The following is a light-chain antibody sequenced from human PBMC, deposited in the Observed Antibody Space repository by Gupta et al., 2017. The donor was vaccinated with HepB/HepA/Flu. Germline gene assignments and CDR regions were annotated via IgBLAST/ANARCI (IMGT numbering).Light chain of an antibody. CDR2: DAA. CDR3: HQRSSSAT. CDR1: QSVSSY. J-gene: IGKJ1*01. Sequence: EIALTQSPATLSSSPGERATLSCRASQSVSSYSSCYQQKHGQPPTLLIYDAANRATGVTARFSGSGAGAAVSLIISNLVADDVSVYYCHQRSSSATFGHGTKVEIK. V-gene: IGKV3-11*01.